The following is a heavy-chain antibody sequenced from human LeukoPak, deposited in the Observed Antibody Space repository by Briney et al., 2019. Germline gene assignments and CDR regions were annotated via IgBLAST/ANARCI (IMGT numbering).Heavy chain of an antibody. CDR2: ISSSSSYK. CDR1: GFTFSSYS. CDR3: ASIMLRYFDWANRGDFDY. Sequence: GGSLRLSCAASGFTFSSYSMNWVRQAPGKGLEWVSSISSSSSYKYYADSVKGRFTISRDNAKNSLYLQMNSLRAEDTAVYYCASIMLRYFDWANRGDFDYWGQGTLVTVSS. V-gene: IGHV3-21*01. D-gene: IGHD3-9*01. J-gene: IGHJ4*02.